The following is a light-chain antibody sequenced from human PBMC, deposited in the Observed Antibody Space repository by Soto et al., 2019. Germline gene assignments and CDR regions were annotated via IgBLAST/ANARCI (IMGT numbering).Light chain of an antibody. CDR3: QKHNSAPFT. V-gene: IGKV1-27*01. J-gene: IGKJ3*01. CDR1: QGISNY. Sequence: DIQMTQSPSSLSASVGDRVTITCRASQGISNYLAWYQQKPGKVPKLLIYSASTLQLGVPSRFSGSGSGTDFNLTISSLQPEDVATYYCQKHNSAPFTFGSGTKVDIK. CDR2: SAS.